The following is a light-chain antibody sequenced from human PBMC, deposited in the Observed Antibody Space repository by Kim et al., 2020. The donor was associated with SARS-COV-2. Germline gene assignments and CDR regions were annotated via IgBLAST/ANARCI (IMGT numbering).Light chain of an antibody. J-gene: IGKJ4*01. CDR2: DAS. V-gene: IGKV1-33*01. CDR1: QDISNY. Sequence: DIQMTQSPSSLSASVGDRVTITCQASQDISNYLNRFQQKPGKAPKHLIYDASNLETGVPPRFSGNGSGTDFTLTISSLQPEDVATYYCQQYDNLPITFGGGTKVDIK. CDR3: QQYDNLPIT.